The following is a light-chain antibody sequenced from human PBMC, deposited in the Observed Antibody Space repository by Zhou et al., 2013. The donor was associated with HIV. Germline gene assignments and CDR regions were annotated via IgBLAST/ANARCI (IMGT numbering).Light chain of an antibody. Sequence: IQMTQSPSSLSASVGDRVTITCRASQGIRNDLGWYQQKPGKAPKLLIYDASNLQSGVPSRFRGSGSGTDFTLTISNLQPDDFATYYCQQGYSFHVTFGQGTRLEIK. J-gene: IGKJ5*01. CDR2: DAS. CDR1: QGIRND. V-gene: IGKV1-6*01. CDR3: QQGYSFHVT.